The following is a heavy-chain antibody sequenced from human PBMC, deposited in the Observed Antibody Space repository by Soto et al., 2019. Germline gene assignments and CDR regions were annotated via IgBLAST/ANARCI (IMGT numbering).Heavy chain of an antibody. CDR3: AREKVGTTFFDN. V-gene: IGHV4-38-2*02. Sequence: PSDTLSLSCNVSGVAISRGYDVSWVRQPPGKGLEWIGSIYPSVSSYHNPSLESRLTLSIDTSKNQFSLKLASVTAADTALYYCAREKVGTTFFDNWGQGTQVTVSS. CDR1: GVAISRGYD. J-gene: IGHJ4*02. CDR2: IYPSVSS. D-gene: IGHD1-1*01.